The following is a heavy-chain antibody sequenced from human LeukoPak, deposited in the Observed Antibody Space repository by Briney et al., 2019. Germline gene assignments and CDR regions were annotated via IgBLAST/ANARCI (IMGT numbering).Heavy chain of an antibody. CDR3: ASLYCSSTSCYLFH. CDR2: IYYSGST. D-gene: IGHD2-2*01. CDR1: GGSISSYY. J-gene: IGHJ4*02. V-gene: IGHV4-59*08. Sequence: NPSETLSLTCTVSGGSISSYYWSGIRQTPGKGLEWIGYIYYSGSTNYNPSLKSRVNISVDTSKNQFSLKLSSVTAADTALYYCASLYCSSTSCYLFHWGQGTLVTVSS.